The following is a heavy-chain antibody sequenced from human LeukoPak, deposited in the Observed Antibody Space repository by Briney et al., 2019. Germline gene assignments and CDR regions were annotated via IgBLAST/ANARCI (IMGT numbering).Heavy chain of an antibody. J-gene: IGHJ4*02. CDR3: ARDPSYSSGYFDY. CDR2: IYSSGST. CDR1: GGSISSYY. D-gene: IGHD6-19*01. V-gene: IGHV4-4*07. Sequence: PSETLSLTCTVSGGSISSYYWSWIRQPAGKGLEWIGRIYSSGSTNYSPSLKSRVTMSVDTSKNQVSLKLSSMTAADTAVYYCARDPSYSSGYFDYWGQGTLVTVSS.